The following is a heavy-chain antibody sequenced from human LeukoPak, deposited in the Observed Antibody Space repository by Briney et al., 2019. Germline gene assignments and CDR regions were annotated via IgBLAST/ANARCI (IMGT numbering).Heavy chain of an antibody. Sequence: GGSLRLSCAASGFTFSSYAMHWVRQAPGKGLEWVTVISYDGSNKYFADSVKGRFTISRDNSKNTLYLQMNSLRAEDTAVYYCARETGSAVGSTDFDYWGQGTLVTVSS. CDR2: ISYDGSNK. J-gene: IGHJ4*02. D-gene: IGHD4-17*01. V-gene: IGHV3-30-3*01. CDR1: GFTFSSYA. CDR3: ARETGSAVGSTDFDY.